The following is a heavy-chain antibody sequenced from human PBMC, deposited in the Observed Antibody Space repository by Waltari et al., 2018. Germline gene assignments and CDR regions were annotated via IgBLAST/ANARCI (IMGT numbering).Heavy chain of an antibody. CDR1: GGSFPCSC. D-gene: IGHD3-10*01. CDR3: ARGGAGSRGEFDY. J-gene: IGHJ4*02. V-gene: IGHV4-34*01. CDR2: INHSGST. Sequence: VQLQQRCEGLLQPSESLSITCAVYGGSFPCSCGRWTRQPPGKGVDWIGEINHSGSTNYNPDLKSRVTISVDTSKNQFSLKLSAVTAADTAVYYCARGGAGSRGEFDYWGQGTLVTVSS.